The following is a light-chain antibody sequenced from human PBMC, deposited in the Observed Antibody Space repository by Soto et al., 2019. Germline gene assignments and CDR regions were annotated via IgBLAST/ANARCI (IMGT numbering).Light chain of an antibody. V-gene: IGLV2-14*01. CDR1: SSDIGAYNY. CDR2: EVT. CDR3: NSYTTLSNRV. Sequence: QSVLTQPSSVSVSPGQSITISCTGTSSDIGAYNYVSWYQQHPGKAPKLLIYEVTNRPSGVSDRFSGSKSGNTAYLTISGLQAEDEANYYCNSYTTLSNRVFGTGTKVNVL. J-gene: IGLJ1*01.